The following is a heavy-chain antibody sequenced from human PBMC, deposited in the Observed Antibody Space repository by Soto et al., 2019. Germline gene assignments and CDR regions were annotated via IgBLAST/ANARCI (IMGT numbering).Heavy chain of an antibody. CDR2: IYYSGRT. V-gene: IGHV4-59*12. Sequence: PSETLSLTCTVSGGSISSDYWSWIRQPPGKGLEWIGYIYYSGRTNYNPSLKSRVTISVDTSKNQFSLKLSSVTAADTAVYYCASEAVAGTNWFDPWGQGTLVTVS. J-gene: IGHJ5*02. CDR1: GGSISSDY. CDR3: ASEAVAGTNWFDP. D-gene: IGHD6-19*01.